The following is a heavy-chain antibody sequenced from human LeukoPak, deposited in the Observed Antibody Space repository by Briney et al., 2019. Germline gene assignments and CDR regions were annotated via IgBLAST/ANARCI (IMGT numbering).Heavy chain of an antibody. J-gene: IGHJ3*02. CDR3: AKDWNDFLSFDAFVI. V-gene: IGHV3-30*02. D-gene: IGHD3-3*01. Sequence: GGSLRLSCAACRFTFSSYGKHWVRQAPGKGLEWMAFIRYDGSNKYYADSVKGRFTISRDNSKNTLYLQMNSLRAEDTAVYYCAKDWNDFLSFDAFVIWGQRTMVTVSS. CDR1: RFTFSSYG. CDR2: IRYDGSNK.